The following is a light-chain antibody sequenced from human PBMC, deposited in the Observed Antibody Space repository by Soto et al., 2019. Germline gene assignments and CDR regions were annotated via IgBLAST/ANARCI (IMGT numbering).Light chain of an antibody. CDR3: LQYNTFPPT. V-gene: IGKV1-17*01. CDR1: QAIGSD. CDR2: AVS. J-gene: IGKJ1*01. Sequence: DVQMTQSPSPLAASIGDRVTICCRASQAIGSDLAWFQHRPGTAPQRLIFAVSSLQSGVPSRFSGSGSGTDFSLTISSLQPEDFATYFCLQYNTFPPTFGQGTKVDIK.